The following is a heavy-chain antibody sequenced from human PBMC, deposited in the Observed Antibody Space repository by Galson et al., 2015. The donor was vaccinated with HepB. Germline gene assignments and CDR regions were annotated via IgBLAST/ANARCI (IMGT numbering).Heavy chain of an antibody. CDR3: TTGLMYYDSGTHYYAEYYHYMDV. Sequence: SVKVSCKASGYTISTYSMTWVRQAPGQGLEWVGWINTKTGNPRYAQGFTGRFVLSLDTSVSTAYLEITSLKTEDTAVYYCTTGLMYYDSGTHYYAEYYHYMDVWGKGTTVTVSS. D-gene: IGHD3-22*01. V-gene: IGHV7-4-1*02. J-gene: IGHJ6*03. CDR1: GYTISTYS. CDR2: INTKTGNP.